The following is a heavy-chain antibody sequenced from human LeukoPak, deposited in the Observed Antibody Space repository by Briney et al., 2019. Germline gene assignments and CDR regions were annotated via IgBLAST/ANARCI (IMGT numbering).Heavy chain of an antibody. J-gene: IGHJ4*02. CDR2: IYYSGST. Sequence: SQTLSLTCTVSGGSISSGDYYWSWIRQPPGKGLEWIGYIYYSGSTYYNPSLKSRVTISVDTSKNQFSLKLSSVTAADTAVYYCASGTGTRGPFGYWGQGTLVTVSS. CDR3: ASGTGTRGPFGY. V-gene: IGHV4-30-4*08. CDR1: GGSISSGDYY. D-gene: IGHD1-1*01.